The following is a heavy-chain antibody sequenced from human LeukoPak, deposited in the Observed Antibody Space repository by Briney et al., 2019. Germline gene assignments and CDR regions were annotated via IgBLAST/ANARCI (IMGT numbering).Heavy chain of an antibody. D-gene: IGHD6-6*01. J-gene: IGHJ6*03. CDR3: LGSSPFGYYYYMDV. CDR1: GGSISSSCYY. Sequence: SETLSLTCTVSGGSISSSCYYWGWIRQPPGKGLEWIGSIYYSGSTYYNPPLKSRVTISVDSSNKQFSLELSSVTAADTAVYLCLGSSPFGYYYYMDVWGKGTTVTVSS. CDR2: IYYSGST. V-gene: IGHV4-39*07.